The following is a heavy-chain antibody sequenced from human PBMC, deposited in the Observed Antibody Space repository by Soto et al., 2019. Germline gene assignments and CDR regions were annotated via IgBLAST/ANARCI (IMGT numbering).Heavy chain of an antibody. CDR1: GYTFTSYA. J-gene: IGHJ6*02. CDR2: INAGNGNT. CDR3: ARDIVVVVAARDYYYGMDV. D-gene: IGHD2-15*01. Sequence: ASVNVSCKASGYTFTSYAMHWVRQAPGQRLEWMGWINAGNGNTKYSQKFQGRVTITRDTSASIAYMELSSLRSEDTAVYYCARDIVVVVAARDYYYGMDVWGQGTSVSVSS. V-gene: IGHV1-3*01.